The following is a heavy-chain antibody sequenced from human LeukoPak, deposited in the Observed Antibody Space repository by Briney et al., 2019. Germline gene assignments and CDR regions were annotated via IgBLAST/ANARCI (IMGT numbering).Heavy chain of an antibody. J-gene: IGHJ5*02. Sequence: GGSLRLSCAASGFSFNDEYMSWIRQAPGQGLQWIAYISASGDFRRSTDSVKGQFTISRDNAKRLLYLQMDSLGEEDTAVYYCARPRGAGPGGHFDPWGQGVLVIVSS. CDR1: GFSFNDEY. CDR3: ARPRGAGPGGHFDP. CDR2: ISASGDFR. D-gene: IGHD2/OR15-2a*01. V-gene: IGHV3-11*01.